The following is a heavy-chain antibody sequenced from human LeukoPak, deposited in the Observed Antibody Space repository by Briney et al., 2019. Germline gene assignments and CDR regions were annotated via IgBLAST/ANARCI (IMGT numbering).Heavy chain of an antibody. CDR1: GFTFSPFG. J-gene: IGHJ4*02. CDR2: ISYDGSNK. CDR3: AKGDSGYYTFFDY. Sequence: PGGSLRLSCAASGFTFSPFGMHGVRQPPARGREWVAVISYDGSNKYYADSVKGRFTISRDNSKNTLYLQMNSLRAEDTAVYYCAKGDSGYYTFFDYWGQGTLVTVSS. D-gene: IGHD3-22*01. V-gene: IGHV3-30*18.